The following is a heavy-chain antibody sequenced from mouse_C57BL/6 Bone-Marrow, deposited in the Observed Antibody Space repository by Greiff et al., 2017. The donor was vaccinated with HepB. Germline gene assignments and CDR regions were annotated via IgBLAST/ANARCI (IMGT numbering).Heavy chain of an antibody. D-gene: IGHD2-2*01. J-gene: IGHJ3*01. CDR1: GYTFTSYW. V-gene: IGHV1-64*01. Sequence: VQLQQPGAELVKPGASVKLSCKASGYTFTSYWMHWVKQRPGQGLEWIGMIHPNSGSTNYNEKFKSKATLTVDKSSSTAYMQLSSLTSEDSAVYYCARSTMVTTAFAYWGQGTLVTVSA. CDR3: ARSTMVTTAFAY. CDR2: IHPNSGST.